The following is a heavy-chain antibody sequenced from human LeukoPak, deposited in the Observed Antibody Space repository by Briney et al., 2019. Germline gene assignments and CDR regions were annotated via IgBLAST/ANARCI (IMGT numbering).Heavy chain of an antibody. J-gene: IGHJ4*02. CDR2: ISVSGGTT. CDR3: AELRSFDY. CDR1: GFTFSSYG. V-gene: IGHV3-23*01. Sequence: PGGSLRLSCAASGFTFSSYGMSWVRQAPGKGLEWVSAISVSGGTTYYADSVKGRFTISRDNSKNTLYLQMNSLGAEDTAVYYCAELRSFDYWGQGTLVTVSS.